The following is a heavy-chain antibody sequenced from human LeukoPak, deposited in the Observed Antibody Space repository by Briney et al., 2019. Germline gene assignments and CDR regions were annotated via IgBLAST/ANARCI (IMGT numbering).Heavy chain of an antibody. J-gene: IGHJ6*03. V-gene: IGHV3-43*01. Sequence: TGRSLRLSCAASGFTFYDYTMHWVRQAPGKGLEWVSLISWDGGSTYYADSVKGRFTISRDNSKNSLYLQMNSLRTEDTALYYCAKDNGGDYGSYYYYMDVWGKGTTVTVSS. CDR3: AKDNGGDYGSYYYYMDV. CDR1: GFTFYDYT. CDR2: ISWDGGST. D-gene: IGHD2-21*02.